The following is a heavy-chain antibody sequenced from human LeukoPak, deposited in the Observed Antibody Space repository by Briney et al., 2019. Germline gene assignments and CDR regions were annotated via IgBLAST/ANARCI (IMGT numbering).Heavy chain of an antibody. D-gene: IGHD6-6*01. Sequence: GGSLRLSCAVSGFTFSSYAMSWVRQAPGKGLEWVSAISGSGGGTFYADSVRGRFTISRDNSKNTVYLQMNSLRAEDTAVYYCAKPSIAARPGYFDYWGQGTLVTVSS. J-gene: IGHJ4*02. V-gene: IGHV3-23*01. CDR1: GFTFSSYA. CDR3: AKPSIAARPGYFDY. CDR2: ISGSGGGT.